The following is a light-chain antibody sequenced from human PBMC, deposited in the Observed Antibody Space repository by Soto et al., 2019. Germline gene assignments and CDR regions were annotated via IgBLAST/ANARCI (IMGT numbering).Light chain of an antibody. Sequence: QSALTQPASVSGSPGQSITISCTGTSSDVGGYNYVSWYQQNPDKAPKLMIYEVSNRPSGVSNRFSGSKSGNTASLTISGLQDEDEADYYCSSYTSSSTLVFGGGTKLTVL. V-gene: IGLV2-14*01. CDR3: SSYTSSSTLV. CDR1: SSDVGGYNY. J-gene: IGLJ2*01. CDR2: EVS.